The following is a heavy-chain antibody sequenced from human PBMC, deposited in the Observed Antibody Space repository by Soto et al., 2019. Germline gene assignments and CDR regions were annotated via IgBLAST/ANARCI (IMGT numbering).Heavy chain of an antibody. J-gene: IGHJ6*02. V-gene: IGHV4-39*01. D-gene: IGHD6-13*01. Sequence: SETLSLTCTVSGGSISSSSYYWGWIRQPPGKGLEWIGSIYYSGSTYYNPSLKSRVTISVDTSKNQFSLKLSSVTAADTAVYYCARRPQQLVPTYYYYGMDVWGQGTTVTVSS. CDR2: IYYSGST. CDR1: GGSISSSSYY. CDR3: ARRPQQLVPTYYYYGMDV.